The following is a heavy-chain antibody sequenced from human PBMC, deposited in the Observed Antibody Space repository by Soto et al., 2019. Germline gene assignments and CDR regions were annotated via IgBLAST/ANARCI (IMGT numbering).Heavy chain of an antibody. V-gene: IGHV1-18*01. D-gene: IGHD2-2*01. Sequence: ASVKVSCKASGYTFTSYGISWVRQAPGQGLEWMGWISAYNGNTNYAQKLQGRVTMTTDTSTSTAYMELRSLRSDDTAVYYCATDIVVVPAAMHAFDIWGQGTMVTVSS. J-gene: IGHJ3*02. CDR1: GYTFTSYG. CDR3: ATDIVVVPAAMHAFDI. CDR2: ISAYNGNT.